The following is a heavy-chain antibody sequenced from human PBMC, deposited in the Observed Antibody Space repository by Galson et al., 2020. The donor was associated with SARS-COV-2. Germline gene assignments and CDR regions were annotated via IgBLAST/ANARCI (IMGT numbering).Heavy chain of an antibody. CDR1: GGSINTGDYY. CDR2: IFYSGST. J-gene: IGHJ4*02. V-gene: IGHV4-30-4*01. CDR3: ARHKGSEYSSGWYRWSNWFDY. D-gene: IGHD6-19*01. Sequence: SETLSLTCTVSGGSINTGDYYWSWIRQPPGKGLEWIGYIFYSGSTYYNPSLKSRTTMSMDTSKNQFSLKLSSATAADTAVYYCARHKGSEYSSGWYRWSNWFDYWGQGTLVTVSS.